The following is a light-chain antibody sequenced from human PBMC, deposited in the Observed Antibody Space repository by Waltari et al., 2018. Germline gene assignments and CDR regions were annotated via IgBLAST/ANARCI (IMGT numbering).Light chain of an antibody. V-gene: IGLV1-47*01. CDR2: RNN. CDR3: AAWDDSLSGPGV. J-gene: IGLJ3*02. CDR1: SSNIGRDF. Sequence: QSVLTQPPSASGTPGQRVTISCSGSSSNIGRDFLYWSQQLPGTDPKLLVYRNNQRPSGVPDRFSGSKSGTSASLAISGLRSEDEADYYCAAWDDSLSGPGVFGGGTKLTVL.